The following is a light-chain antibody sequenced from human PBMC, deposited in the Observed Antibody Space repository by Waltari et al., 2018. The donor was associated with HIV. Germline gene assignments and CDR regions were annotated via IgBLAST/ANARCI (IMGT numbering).Light chain of an antibody. CDR2: EVS. Sequence: QSALTQPASVSGSPGQSITISCTGTSSDVGSYNLVSWYQQHPGKAPKLMIYEVSKRPLGGSKRCSGSKSGNTASLTISGLQAEDEADYYCCSYAGSSTPVVFGGGTKLTVL. CDR1: SSDVGSYNL. J-gene: IGLJ2*01. CDR3: CSYAGSSTPVV. V-gene: IGLV2-23*02.